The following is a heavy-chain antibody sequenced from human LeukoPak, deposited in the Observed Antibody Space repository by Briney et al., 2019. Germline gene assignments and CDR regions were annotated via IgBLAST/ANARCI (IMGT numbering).Heavy chain of an antibody. CDR3: ARDGCSSTSCYPDY. Sequence: ASVKVSCKASGYTFTSYGISWVRQAPRQGLEWTGWISAYNGNTNYAQKLQGRVTMTTDTSTSTAYMELRSLRSDDTAVYYCARDGCSSTSCYPDYWGQGTLVTVSS. J-gene: IGHJ4*02. CDR1: GYTFTSYG. D-gene: IGHD2-2*01. CDR2: ISAYNGNT. V-gene: IGHV1-18*01.